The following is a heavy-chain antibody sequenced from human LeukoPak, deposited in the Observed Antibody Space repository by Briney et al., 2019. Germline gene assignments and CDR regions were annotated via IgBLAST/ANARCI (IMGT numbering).Heavy chain of an antibody. CDR1: GFTFSDYY. J-gene: IGHJ6*03. Sequence: GGSLRLSCAASGFTFSDYYMSWIRQAPGKGLEWVSYISGSGSTIYYADSVKGRFTISRDNAKNSLYLQMNSLRAEDTAVYYCARDGRYCSGGSCYYYYYMDVWGKGTTVTISS. CDR2: ISGSGSTI. CDR3: ARDGRYCSGGSCYYYYYMDV. V-gene: IGHV3-11*04. D-gene: IGHD2-15*01.